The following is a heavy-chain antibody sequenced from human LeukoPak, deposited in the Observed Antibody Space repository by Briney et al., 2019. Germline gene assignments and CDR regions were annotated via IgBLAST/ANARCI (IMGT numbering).Heavy chain of an antibody. CDR3: ARAPPKYSSGWYWV. Sequence: PGGSLRLSCAASGFTVSSNYMSWVRQAPGKGLEWVSVIYSGGSTYYADPVKGRFTISRDNSKNTLYLQMNSLRAEDTAVYYCARAPPKYSSGWYWVWGQGTLVTVSS. CDR1: GFTVSSNY. V-gene: IGHV3-53*01. J-gene: IGHJ4*02. CDR2: IYSGGST. D-gene: IGHD6-19*01.